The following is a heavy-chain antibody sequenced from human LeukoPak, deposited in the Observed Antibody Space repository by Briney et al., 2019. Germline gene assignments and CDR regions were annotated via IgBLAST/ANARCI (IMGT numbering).Heavy chain of an antibody. CDR1: GFTFSTND. V-gene: IGHV3-23*01. J-gene: IGHJ6*02. CDR3: ARDRSASYYYYGMDV. Sequence: GGSLRLSCAASGFTFSTNDMSWVRQRPGKGLECVSDISVIGGSTYYADSVKGRFTISRDNAKNSLYLQMNSLRAEDTAVYYCARDRSASYYYYGMDVWGQGTTVTVSS. CDR2: ISVIGGST.